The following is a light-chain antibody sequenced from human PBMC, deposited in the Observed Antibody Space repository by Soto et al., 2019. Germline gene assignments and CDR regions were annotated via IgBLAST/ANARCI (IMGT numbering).Light chain of an antibody. J-gene: IGKJ1*01. CDR3: QQYGGSLGT. CDR2: GAA. V-gene: IGKV3-20*01. CDR1: QRVSISY. Sequence: EILLTQSQGTLSLYPGERATLSCRASQRVSISYLAWYQQKPGQAPRLLIYGAARRATGLPDRFIGSGSGTDFTLTISRLEPEEFVVDYCQQYGGSLGTFGQGTKVEIK.